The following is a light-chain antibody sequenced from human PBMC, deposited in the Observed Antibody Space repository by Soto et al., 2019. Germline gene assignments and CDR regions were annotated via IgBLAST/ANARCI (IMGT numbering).Light chain of an antibody. CDR2: DAS. CDR3: QQYHTSSIT. J-gene: IGKJ5*01. V-gene: IGKV1-5*01. Sequence: VQITQSPSTLSASVGDRVTLTCRASQTISSWLAWYQQKPGKAPTLLIYDASTLERGVPSRFSGTGSGTEFTLSIDSLQPDDFATYYCQQYHTSSITFGQGTRLEIK. CDR1: QTISSW.